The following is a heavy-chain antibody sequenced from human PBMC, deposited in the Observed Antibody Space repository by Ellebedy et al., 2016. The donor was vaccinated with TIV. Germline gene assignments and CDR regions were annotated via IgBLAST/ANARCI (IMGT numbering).Heavy chain of an antibody. CDR3: ARVGIVVVINYYFDY. CDR1: GFTFSSYA. J-gene: IGHJ4*02. V-gene: IGHV3-30*04. D-gene: IGHD3-22*01. Sequence: GESLKISCAASGFTFSSYAMHWIRQAPGKGLQWVALISYDGTKTYYADSVQGRFSISRDNSKNTVYLQMDSLKTEDTGVYYCARVGIVVVINYYFDYWGQGTLVTVSS. CDR2: ISYDGTKT.